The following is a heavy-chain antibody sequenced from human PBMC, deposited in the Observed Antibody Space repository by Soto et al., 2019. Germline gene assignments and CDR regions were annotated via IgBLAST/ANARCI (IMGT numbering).Heavy chain of an antibody. Sequence: SVKVSCKASGFTFTSSAVQWVRQARGQRLEWIGRIVVGSGNTNYAQKFQERVTITRDMSTSTAYMELSSLRSEDTAVYYCAAVVSADYLPRYWGQGTLVTVSS. CDR2: IVVGSGNT. CDR3: AAVVSADYLPRY. D-gene: IGHD3-16*01. CDR1: GFTFTSSA. J-gene: IGHJ4*02. V-gene: IGHV1-58*01.